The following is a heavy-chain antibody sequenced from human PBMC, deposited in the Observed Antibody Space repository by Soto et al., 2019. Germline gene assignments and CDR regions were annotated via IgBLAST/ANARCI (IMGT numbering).Heavy chain of an antibody. CDR1: GGAVSSSSYY. CDR3: ARGGYDFWSGYYNYYGMDV. J-gene: IGHJ6*02. Sequence: PSETLSLTCTVSGGAVSSSSYYWGWIRQPPGKGLEWIGSIYYSGSTYYNPSLKSRVTISVDTSKNQFSLKLSSVTAADTAVYYCARGGYDFWSGYYNYYGMDVWGQGTTVTVSS. D-gene: IGHD3-3*01. CDR2: IYYSGST. V-gene: IGHV4-39*01.